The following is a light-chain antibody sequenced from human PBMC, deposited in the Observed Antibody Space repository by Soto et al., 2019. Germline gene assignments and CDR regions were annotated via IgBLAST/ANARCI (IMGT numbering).Light chain of an antibody. CDR2: EAT. J-gene: IGLJ1*01. Sequence: QSVLTQPASVSGSPRQSITISCTGGSSDVGSSNFVSWYQQHPGKAPKLIIYEATRRPSGVSGRFSGSKSGNTASLTISGLQAEDEPDYYCCSFPGGTTLYLFGTGTKLTVL. V-gene: IGLV2-23*01. CDR1: SSDVGSSNF. CDR3: CSFPGGTTLYL.